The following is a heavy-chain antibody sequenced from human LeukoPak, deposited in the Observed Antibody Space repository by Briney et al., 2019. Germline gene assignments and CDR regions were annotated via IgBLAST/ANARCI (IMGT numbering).Heavy chain of an antibody. CDR2: ISGSGDNT. V-gene: IGHV3-23*01. CDR3: AKDAGGRNY. J-gene: IGHJ4*02. D-gene: IGHD3-16*01. CDR1: GFTFSSYA. Sequence: GGSLRLSCAASGFTFSSYAMSWVRQVPGKGLEWVSVISGSGDNTYYADSVKGRFTISRDNSKNMLYLQMNSLRAEDTAVYYCAKDAGGRNYWGQGTLVTVSS.